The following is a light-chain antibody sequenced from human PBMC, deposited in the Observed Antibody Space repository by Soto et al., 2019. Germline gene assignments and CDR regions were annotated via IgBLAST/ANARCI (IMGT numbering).Light chain of an antibody. V-gene: IGKV1-6*01. CDR1: QDIRND. CDR3: EQDYIFPRT. CDR2: AAS. Sequence: AIQMTQSPSSLSASVGDRVTIACRASQDIRNDLGWYQQKPGTAPKLLIYAASNLQSGVPSRFSGSGSGTEFTLIISSLQPEDFATYYCEQDYIFPRTFGQGTKVEI. J-gene: IGKJ1*01.